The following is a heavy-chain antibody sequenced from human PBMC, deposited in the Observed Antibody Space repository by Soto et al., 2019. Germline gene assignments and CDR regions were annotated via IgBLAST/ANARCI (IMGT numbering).Heavy chain of an antibody. CDR2: ISGSAGST. CDR3: AKRLVPAPVDY. CDR1: GFIFTSYA. J-gene: IGHJ4*02. Sequence: GGSLRLSCAASGFIFTSYAMSWVRQGPGKGLEWVSGISGSAGSTYYADSVKGRFTISRDNSKNTLYLQMNSLRAEDTAVYYCAKRLVPAPVDYWGQGTLVTVSS. V-gene: IGHV3-23*01. D-gene: IGHD3-10*01.